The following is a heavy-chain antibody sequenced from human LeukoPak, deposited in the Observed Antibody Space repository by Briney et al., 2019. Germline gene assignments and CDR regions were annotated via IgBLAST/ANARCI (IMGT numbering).Heavy chain of an antibody. CDR3: ARRSSSWEYFDY. CDR2: IYPGDSDT. Sequence: GESPQISCQGSGYSFTSSWIGWVRQLPGKGLEWMGIIYPGDSDTRYSPSFQGQVTISADKSISTAYLQWSSLKASDTAMYYCARRSSSWEYFDYWGQGTLVTVSS. J-gene: IGHJ4*02. CDR1: GYSFTSSW. D-gene: IGHD6-13*01. V-gene: IGHV5-51*01.